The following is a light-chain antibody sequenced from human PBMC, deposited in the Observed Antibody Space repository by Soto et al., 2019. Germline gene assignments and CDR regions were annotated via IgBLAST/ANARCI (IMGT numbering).Light chain of an antibody. V-gene: IGLV2-14*01. CDR1: SSDVGGYNR. J-gene: IGLJ1*01. CDR2: EVT. CDR3: YSYRSGSAHV. Sequence: QSVLTQPASVSGSPRQSITISCTGTSSDVGGYNRVSWYQQHPDKAPKLIIYEVTNRPSGISNRFSGSKSGDTASLTISGLQAEDEADYYCYSYRSGSAHVFGTGTKVTVL.